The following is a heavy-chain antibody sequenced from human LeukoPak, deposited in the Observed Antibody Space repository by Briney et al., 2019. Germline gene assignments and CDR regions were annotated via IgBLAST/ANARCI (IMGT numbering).Heavy chain of an antibody. V-gene: IGHV4-39*01. CDR2: IYYSGST. Sequence: PSETLSFTCTVSGGSISSSSYYWGWIRQPPGKGLEWIGSIYYSGSTYYNPSLKSRVTISVDTSKNQFSLKLSSVTAADTAVYHCARHDCGGDCYHGGDYYYYYGMDVWGQGTTVTVSS. CDR3: ARHDCGGDCYHGGDYYYYYGMDV. D-gene: IGHD2-21*02. J-gene: IGHJ6*02. CDR1: GGSISSSSYY.